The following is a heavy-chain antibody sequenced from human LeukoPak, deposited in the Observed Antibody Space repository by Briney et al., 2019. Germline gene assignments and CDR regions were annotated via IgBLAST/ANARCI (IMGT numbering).Heavy chain of an antibody. Sequence: SGTLSLTCAVSGGSITTTNWWSWVRQPPGKGLEWIGEVHLSGATNYNLSLESRVSMSIDRSKNHLSLEVTSVTAADTAIYYCTRESGAFSPFGFWGQGTLVTVSS. CDR2: VHLSGAT. D-gene: IGHD1-26*01. V-gene: IGHV4-4*02. CDR1: GGSITTTNW. J-gene: IGHJ4*02. CDR3: TRESGAFSPFGF.